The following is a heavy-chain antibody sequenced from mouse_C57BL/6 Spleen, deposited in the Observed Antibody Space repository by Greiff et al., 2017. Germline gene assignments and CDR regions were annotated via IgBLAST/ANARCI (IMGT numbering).Heavy chain of an antibody. CDR2: IRSKSSNYAT. J-gene: IGHJ4*01. Sequence: EVQLVESGGGLVQPKGSLKLSCAASGFTFNTYAMHWVRQAPGKGLEWVARIRSKSSNYATYYADSVKDRFTISRDDSQSMLYLQMNHLKTEDTALYYCVRDTSNYSMDYWGQGTSVTVSS. D-gene: IGHD5-1*01. CDR3: VRDTSNYSMDY. V-gene: IGHV10-3*01. CDR1: GFTFNTYA.